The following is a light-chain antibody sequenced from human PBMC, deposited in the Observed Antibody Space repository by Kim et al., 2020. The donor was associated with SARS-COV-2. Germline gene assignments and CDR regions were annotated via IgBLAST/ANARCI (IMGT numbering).Light chain of an antibody. CDR1: EESRNE. Sequence: EYVGDRVTITCRESEESRNELGWYQQKKGRENKRLIYGESRLKSGVTERCSGSGSGTELTFKISSLQHEDFATYFCLQHKTDPITFGQGTRLE. V-gene: IGKV1-17*01. CDR2: GES. J-gene: IGKJ5*01. CDR3: LQHKTDPIT.